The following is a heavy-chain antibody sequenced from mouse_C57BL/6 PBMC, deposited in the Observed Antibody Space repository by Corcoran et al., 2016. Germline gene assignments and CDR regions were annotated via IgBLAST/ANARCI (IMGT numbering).Heavy chain of an antibody. D-gene: IGHD1-3*01. J-gene: IGHJ3*01. CDR1: GYTFTTYE. CDR2: INTYSGVP. Sequence: QIQLVQSGPELKKPGETVKISCKASGYTFTTYEMSWVKQAPGKGLKWMGWINTYSGVPTYADDFKGRFAFSLESSASTAYLQINNLKNEDTATYFCARERTKTYWGQGTLVTVSA. CDR3: ARERTKTY. V-gene: IGHV9-3*01.